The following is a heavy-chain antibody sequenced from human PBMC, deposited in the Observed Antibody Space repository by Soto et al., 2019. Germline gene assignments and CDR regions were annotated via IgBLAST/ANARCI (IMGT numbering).Heavy chain of an antibody. CDR1: GYTLTELS. V-gene: IGHV1-24*01. CDR2: FDPEDGET. D-gene: IGHD3-3*01. Sequence: GASVKVSCKVSGYTLTELSMHCVRQAPGKGLEWMGGFDPEDGETIYAQKFQGRVTMTEDTSTDTAYMELSSLRSEDTAVYYCATAPKHYDFWSGYYRGWFDPWGQGTLVTVSS. CDR3: ATAPKHYDFWSGYYRGWFDP. J-gene: IGHJ5*02.